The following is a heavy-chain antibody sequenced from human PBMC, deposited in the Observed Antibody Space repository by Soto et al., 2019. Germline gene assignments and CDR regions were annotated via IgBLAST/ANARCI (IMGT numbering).Heavy chain of an antibody. CDR3: ARGDYDILTGYYPFDV. CDR1: GGSIISYY. D-gene: IGHD3-9*01. Sequence: SGSLSLTCAVSGGSIISYYWSWIRQPPGKGLEWIGYIYYSGSTNYNPFLKSRVTISVDTSKNQFSLKLSSVTAADTAVYYCARGDYDILTGYYPFDVWGQGTTVTVSS. J-gene: IGHJ6*02. CDR2: IYYSGST. V-gene: IGHV4-59*01.